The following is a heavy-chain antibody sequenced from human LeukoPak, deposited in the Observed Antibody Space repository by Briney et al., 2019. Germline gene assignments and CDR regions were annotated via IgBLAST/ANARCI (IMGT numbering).Heavy chain of an antibody. CDR1: GYTFTGYY. V-gene: IGHV1-2*02. CDR3: AREGIAAAGPDHYYYMDV. J-gene: IGHJ6*03. CDR2: INPNSGGT. D-gene: IGHD6-13*01. Sequence: GASVKVSCKASGYTFTGYYMHWVRQAPGQGLEWMGWINPNSGGTNYAQKFQGRVTMTRDTSISTAYMELSRLRSDDTAVYYCAREGIAAAGPDHYYYMDVWGKGTTVTISS.